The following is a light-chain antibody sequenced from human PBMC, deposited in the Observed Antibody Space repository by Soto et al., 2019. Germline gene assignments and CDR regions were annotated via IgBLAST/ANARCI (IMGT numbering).Light chain of an antibody. CDR3: QQYDSSPRT. CDR1: QSISSSY. V-gene: IGKV3-20*01. J-gene: IGKJ1*01. Sequence: EIVLTQSPGTLSLSPRERATLSCRASQSISSSYLAWYQQKPGQAPRLLIYGASSRATGIPDRFSGSGSGTDFTLTINRLEPEDFAVYYCQQYDSSPRTFGQGTKVDIK. CDR2: GAS.